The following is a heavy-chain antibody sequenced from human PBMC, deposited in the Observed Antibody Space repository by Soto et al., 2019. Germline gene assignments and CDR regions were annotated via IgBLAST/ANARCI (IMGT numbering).Heavy chain of an antibody. V-gene: IGHV4-4*02. CDR3: ARKAWVRFDY. J-gene: IGHJ4*02. CDR2: VFHTGNT. Sequence: PSETLSLTCTVSGDSMTRSVWWTWVRQPPGKGLEWIVEVFHTGNTNYNPSLKSRVTMSVDKSTNEFSLKVTSVTAADTAIYYCARKAWVRFDYWGQGAMVTVSS. CDR1: GDSMTRSVW. D-gene: IGHD7-27*01.